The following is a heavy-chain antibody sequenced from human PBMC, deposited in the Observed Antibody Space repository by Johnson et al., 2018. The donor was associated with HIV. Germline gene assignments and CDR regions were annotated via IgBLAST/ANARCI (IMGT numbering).Heavy chain of an antibody. V-gene: IGHV3-9*01. D-gene: IGHD4-17*01. Sequence: EVQLVESGGGLVKPGRSLRLSCAASGFTFDDYAMHWVRQAPGKGLEWVSGISGNSGSIGYADSVKGRFTISRDNSKNTLYLQMNSLRAEDTAVYYCATGSATVTTNAFDIWGQGTMVTVSS. CDR3: ATGSATVTTNAFDI. CDR1: GFTFDDYA. J-gene: IGHJ3*02. CDR2: ISGNSGSI.